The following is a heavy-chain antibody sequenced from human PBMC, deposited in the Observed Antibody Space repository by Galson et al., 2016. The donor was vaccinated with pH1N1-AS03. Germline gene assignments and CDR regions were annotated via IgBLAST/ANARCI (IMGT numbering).Heavy chain of an antibody. CDR1: GGSISSSNL. V-gene: IGHV4-4*02. CDR2: IYHSGSS. CDR3: ARATRDNWYEQGFYFDY. J-gene: IGHJ4*02. Sequence: TLSLTCAVSGGSISSSNLWSWVRQPPGKGLEWIGEIYHSGSSNYNPSLKSRVTISVDKSKNQFSLKLTSLTAADTAVYYRARATRDNWYEQGFYFDYWGQGTLVTVSS. D-gene: IGHD1-1*01.